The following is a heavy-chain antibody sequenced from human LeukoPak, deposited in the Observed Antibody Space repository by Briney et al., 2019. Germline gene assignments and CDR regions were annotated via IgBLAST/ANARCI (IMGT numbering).Heavy chain of an antibody. D-gene: IGHD1-26*01. CDR1: GFTFSSYR. CDR3: ATTGVGATDTFDY. Sequence: GGSLRLSCAASGFTFSSYRMNWVRQAPGKGLEWVSSISSSSSYIYYADSVKGRFTISRDNAKNSLYLQMNGLRAEDTAVYYCATTGVGATDTFDYWGQGTLVTVSS. V-gene: IGHV3-21*01. J-gene: IGHJ4*02. CDR2: ISSSSSYI.